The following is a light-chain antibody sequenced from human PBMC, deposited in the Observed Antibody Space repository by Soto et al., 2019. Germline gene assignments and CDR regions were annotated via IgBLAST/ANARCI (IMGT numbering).Light chain of an antibody. CDR1: QSVLYSSNNKNY. V-gene: IGKV4-1*01. J-gene: IGKJ1*01. CDR3: QQYYSPWT. CDR2: WAS. Sequence: DIVMTQSPDSLAVSLGERATINCKSSQSVLYSSNNKNYLAWYQQKPGQPPKLLIYWASTRESGVPDRFSGSGSRTDFTLTISRLQAEDVAVYYCQQYYSPWTFGQGTKVEIK.